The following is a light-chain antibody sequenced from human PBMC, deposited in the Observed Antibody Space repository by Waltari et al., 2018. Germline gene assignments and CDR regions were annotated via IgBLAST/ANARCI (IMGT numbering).Light chain of an antibody. Sequence: EIVLTQSPGTLSLSPGERATLSCRASQTISNYLAWYQQKPGQAPRLLIYDASSRAIGIPDRFSGSGSGTDFTLTISRLGPEDFAMYYCQQYGSSPTFGQGTKVEIK. CDR1: QTISNY. CDR2: DAS. V-gene: IGKV3-20*01. CDR3: QQYGSSPT. J-gene: IGKJ2*01.